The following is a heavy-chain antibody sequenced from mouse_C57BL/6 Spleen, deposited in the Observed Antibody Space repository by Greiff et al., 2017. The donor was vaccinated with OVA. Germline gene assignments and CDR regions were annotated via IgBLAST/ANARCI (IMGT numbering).Heavy chain of an antibody. CDR1: GYTFTSYW. V-gene: IGHV1-50*01. J-gene: IGHJ1*03. CDR2: IDPSDSYT. Sequence: QVQLQQPGAGLVKPGASVKLSCKASGYTFTSYWLQWVKQRPGQGLEWIGEIDPSDSYTNYNQKFKGKATLTVDTSSSTAYMQLSSLTSEDSAVYYCARSKTTASNVWGTGTTVTVSS. CDR3: ARSKTTASNV. D-gene: IGHD1-2*01.